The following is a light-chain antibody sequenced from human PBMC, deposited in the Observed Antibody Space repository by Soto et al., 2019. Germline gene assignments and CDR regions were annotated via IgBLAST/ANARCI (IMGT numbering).Light chain of an antibody. V-gene: IGLV2-14*01. J-gene: IGLJ1*01. CDR3: SSWTSSSSYV. Sequence: QAAVSQPPCMAWSPGLLISTCRSGTSSEVGGYNSVAWYQQYPGKAPKLIIHDVTNRPSGVSDRFSGSKSGNTASLTISGLQAEDEADYYCSSWTSSSSYVFGSGTKVTVL. CDR1: SSEVGGYNS. CDR2: DVT.